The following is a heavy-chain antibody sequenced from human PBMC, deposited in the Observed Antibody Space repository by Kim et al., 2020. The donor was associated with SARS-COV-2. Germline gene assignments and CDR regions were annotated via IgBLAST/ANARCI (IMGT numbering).Heavy chain of an antibody. J-gene: IGHJ5*02. CDR2: ISGSGGST. D-gene: IGHD4-17*01. CDR1: GFTFSSYA. V-gene: IGHV3-23*01. CDR3: AKEVGDYGDYDENWFDH. Sequence: GGSLRLSCAASGFTFSSYAMSWVRQAPGKGLEWVSAISGSGGSTYYADSVKGRFTISRDNSKNTLYLQMNSLRAEDTAVYYCAKEVGDYGDYDENWFDHWGQGSLVTVSS.